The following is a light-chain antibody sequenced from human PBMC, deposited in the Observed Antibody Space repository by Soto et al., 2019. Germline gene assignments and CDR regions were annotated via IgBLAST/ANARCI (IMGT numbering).Light chain of an antibody. CDR2: NNS. V-gene: IGLV1-44*01. J-gene: IGLJ1*01. Sequence: QAVVTQPPSASGTPGQRVTISCSGSTSNIGSNNVNWYQQLPGTAPKLLIFNNSQRPSGVPDRFSGSKSGTSASLAISGLQSEDEADYYCAAWDDSVDGYVFGTGTKLTVL. CDR1: TSNIGSNN. CDR3: AAWDDSVDGYV.